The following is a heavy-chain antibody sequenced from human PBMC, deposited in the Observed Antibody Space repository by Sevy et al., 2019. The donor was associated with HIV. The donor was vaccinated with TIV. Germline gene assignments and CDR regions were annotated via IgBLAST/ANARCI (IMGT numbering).Heavy chain of an antibody. CDR2: IKQDGSEK. CDR1: GFTFSSYW. V-gene: IGHV3-7*01. CDR3: ARDQGYGDYLFDY. Sequence: GGSLRLSCAASGFTFSSYWMSWVRQAPGKGLEWVANIKQDGSEKYHVDSVKGGFTISRDNAKNSLYLQMNSLRAKDTAVYYCARDQGYGDYLFDYWGQGTLVTVSS. D-gene: IGHD4-17*01. J-gene: IGHJ4*02.